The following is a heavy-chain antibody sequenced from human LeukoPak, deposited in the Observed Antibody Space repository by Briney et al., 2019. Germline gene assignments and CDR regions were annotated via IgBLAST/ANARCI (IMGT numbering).Heavy chain of an antibody. CDR1: VCSISSYY. J-gene: IGHJ4*02. Sequence: PSETLSLTCIVSVCSISSYYLTWIRQPPGKVLECIVYIYYKGSTKYNPSLKGRVTISVDTSKNQFPMKLTSVTAADTAVYYCARQSRGIAVAGLDYWGQGILVTVSS. V-gene: IGHV4-59*08. CDR3: ARQSRGIAVAGLDY. CDR2: IYYKGST. D-gene: IGHD6-19*01.